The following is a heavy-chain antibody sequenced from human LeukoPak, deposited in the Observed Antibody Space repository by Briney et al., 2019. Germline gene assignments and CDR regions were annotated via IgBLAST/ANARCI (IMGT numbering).Heavy chain of an antibody. CDR3: AKDRGWERRLFDY. D-gene: IGHD1-26*01. CDR1: GFTFSSYS. CDR2: ISGSGGST. J-gene: IGHJ4*02. V-gene: IGHV3-23*01. Sequence: QSGGSLRLSCAASGFTFSSYSMNWVRQAPGKGLKWVSAISGSGGSTYYADSVKGRFTISRDNSKNTLYLQMNSLRAEDTAVYYCAKDRGWERRLFDYWGQGTLVTVSS.